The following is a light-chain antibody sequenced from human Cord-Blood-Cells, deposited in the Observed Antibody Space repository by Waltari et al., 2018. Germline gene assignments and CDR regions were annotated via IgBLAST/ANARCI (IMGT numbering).Light chain of an antibody. Sequence: AIQLTQSPSSLSASVGDRVTITCRASQGISSALAGYQQKPGKAPKLLIYDASSLESGDPSRFSGSGSGTDFTLTISSLQPEDFATYYWQQFNNYPITFGQGTRLEIK. J-gene: IGKJ5*01. CDR1: QGISSA. V-gene: IGKV1D-13*01. CDR3: QQFNNYPIT. CDR2: DAS.